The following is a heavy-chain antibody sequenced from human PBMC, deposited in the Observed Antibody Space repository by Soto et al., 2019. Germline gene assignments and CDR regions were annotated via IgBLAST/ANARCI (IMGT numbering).Heavy chain of an antibody. CDR2: IYYSGST. Sequence: PPGKGLEWIGYIYYSGSTYYNPSLKSRVTISVDTSKNQFSLKLSSVTAADTAVYYCARTIFGVVPHFDYWGQGTLVTVSS. D-gene: IGHD3-3*01. V-gene: IGHV4-30-4*01. J-gene: IGHJ4*02. CDR3: ARTIFGVVPHFDY.